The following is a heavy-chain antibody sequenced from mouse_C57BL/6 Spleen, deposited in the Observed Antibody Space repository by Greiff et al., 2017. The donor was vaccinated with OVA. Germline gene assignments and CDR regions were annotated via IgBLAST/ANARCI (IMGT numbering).Heavy chain of an antibody. D-gene: IGHD3-2*02. CDR1: GYAFSSSW. Sequence: VQVVESGPELVKPGASVKISCKASGYAFSSSWMNWVKQRPGKGLEWIGRIYPGDGDTNYNGKFKGKATLTADKSSSTAYMQLSSLTSEDSAVYFCARETAQATGWFAYWGQGTLVTVSA. CDR2: IYPGDGDT. V-gene: IGHV1-82*01. J-gene: IGHJ3*01. CDR3: ARETAQATGWFAY.